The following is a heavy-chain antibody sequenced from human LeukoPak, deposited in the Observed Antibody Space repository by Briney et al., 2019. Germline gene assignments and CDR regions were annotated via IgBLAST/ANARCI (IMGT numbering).Heavy chain of an antibody. CDR3: ARVNGWYYFDS. CDR2: FYPGDSDT. J-gene: IGHJ4*02. CDR1: GYDFTYYW. V-gene: IGHV5-51*01. Sequence: GESLKISCXASGYDFTYYWIGWVRQMTGKGLEWMGIFYPGDSDTRYSPSFQGQVTISADKSITTAYLQWSSLKASDTAMYYCARVNGWYYFDSWGQGTLVTVSS. D-gene: IGHD6-19*01.